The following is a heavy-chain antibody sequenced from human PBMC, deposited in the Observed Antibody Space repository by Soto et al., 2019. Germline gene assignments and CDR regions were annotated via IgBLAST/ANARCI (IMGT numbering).Heavy chain of an antibody. CDR1: GGSISSGGYY. D-gene: IGHD3-10*01. V-gene: IGHV4-31*03. CDR3: ARDAGGYNWFDP. CDR2: IYYSGST. J-gene: IGHJ5*02. Sequence: QVQLQESGPGLVKPSQTLFLTCTVSGGSISSGGYYWSWIRQHPGKGLEWIGYIYYSGSTYYNPSLKSRVTISVDTSKNQFSLKLSSVTAADTAVYYCARDAGGYNWFDPWGQGTLVTVSS.